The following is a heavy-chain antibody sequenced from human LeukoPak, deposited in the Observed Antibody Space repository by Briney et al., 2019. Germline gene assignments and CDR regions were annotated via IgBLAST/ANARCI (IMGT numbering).Heavy chain of an antibody. Sequence: GESLKISCKGSGYSFTSYWIGWVRQMPGKGLEWMGIIYPADSDTRYSPSFQGQVTISADKSISTAYLQWSSLKASDTAMYYCARSPLYCSSTSCYSYYFDYWGQGTLVTVSS. V-gene: IGHV5-51*01. CDR1: GYSFTSYW. CDR2: IYPADSDT. J-gene: IGHJ4*02. CDR3: ARSPLYCSSTSCYSYYFDY. D-gene: IGHD2-2*01.